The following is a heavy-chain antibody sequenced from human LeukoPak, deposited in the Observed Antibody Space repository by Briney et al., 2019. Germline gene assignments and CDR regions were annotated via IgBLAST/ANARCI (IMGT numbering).Heavy chain of an antibody. CDR2: MNPNSGNT. CDR3: ARVGRRRGPVFDY. V-gene: IGHV1-8*01. Sequence: ASVKVSCKASGYTFTSYDINWVRQATGQGLEWMGWMNPNSGNTGYAQKFQGRVTMTRDTSISAAYMELSSLRSEDTAVYYCARVGRRRGPVFDYWGQGTLVTVSS. CDR1: GYTFTSYD. J-gene: IGHJ4*02.